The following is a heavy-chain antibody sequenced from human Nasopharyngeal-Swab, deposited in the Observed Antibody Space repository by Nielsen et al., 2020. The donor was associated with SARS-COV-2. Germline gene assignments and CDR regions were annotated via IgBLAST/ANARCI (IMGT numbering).Heavy chain of an antibody. Sequence: GESLKISCAASGFTFSSYWMSWVRQAPGKGLEWVANIKQDGSEKYYVDSVKGRFTISRDNAKNSLYLQVNSLRAEDTAVYYCARDQYYDSSGYYYYGMDVWGQGTTVTVSS. CDR3: ARDQYYDSSGYYYYGMDV. CDR1: GFTFSSYW. CDR2: IKQDGSEK. J-gene: IGHJ6*02. V-gene: IGHV3-7*01. D-gene: IGHD3-22*01.